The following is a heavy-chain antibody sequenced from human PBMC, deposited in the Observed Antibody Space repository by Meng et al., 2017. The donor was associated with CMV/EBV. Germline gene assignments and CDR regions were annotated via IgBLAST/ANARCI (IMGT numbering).Heavy chain of an antibody. CDR1: GGSISSGGYY. V-gene: IGHV4-31*02. CDR3: ARTGIAAAGHNWFDP. D-gene: IGHD6-13*01. J-gene: IGHJ5*02. CDR2: IYYSGST. Sequence: SGGSISSGGYYWSWLRQHPGKGLEWIGYIYYSGSTYYNPSLKSRVTISVDTSKNQFSLKLSSVTAADTAVYYCARTGIAAAGHNWFDPWGQGTLVTVSS.